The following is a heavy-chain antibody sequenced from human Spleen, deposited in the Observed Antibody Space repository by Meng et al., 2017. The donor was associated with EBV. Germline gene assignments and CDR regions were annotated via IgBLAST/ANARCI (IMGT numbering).Heavy chain of an antibody. CDR3: AREGDYYDSSGYKRLDY. Sequence: VEVEESCTGQGKTSGTPSLTCAVYGGYISSSDWWSWIRQPPGKGLEWIGEIYHSGSTNYNPSLKRRVTISVDKSKNQFSLKLSSVTAADTAVYYCAREGDYYDSSGYKRLDYWGQGTLVTVSS. D-gene: IGHD3-22*01. CDR2: IYHSGST. V-gene: IGHV4-4*02. J-gene: IGHJ4*02. CDR1: GGYISSSDW.